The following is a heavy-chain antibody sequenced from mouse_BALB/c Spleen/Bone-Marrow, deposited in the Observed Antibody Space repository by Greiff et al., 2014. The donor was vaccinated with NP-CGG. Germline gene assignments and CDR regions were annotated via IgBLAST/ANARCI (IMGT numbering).Heavy chain of an antibody. CDR1: GYAFSSSW. D-gene: IGHD2-4*01. CDR2: IYPGDGNT. Sequence: QVQLKESGPELAKPGASVKISCKASGYAFSSSWMNWVKQRPGQGLEWIGRIYPGDGNTNYNGKFKGKATLTADKSSTTAYMQLSSLTSVDSAVYFCALYDYDGLSWFAYWGQGTLVTVSA. V-gene: IGHV1-82*01. CDR3: ALYDYDGLSWFAY. J-gene: IGHJ3*01.